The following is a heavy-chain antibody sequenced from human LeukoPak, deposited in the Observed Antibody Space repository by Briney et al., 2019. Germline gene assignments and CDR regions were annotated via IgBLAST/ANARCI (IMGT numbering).Heavy chain of an antibody. J-gene: IGHJ4*02. D-gene: IGHD3-10*01. CDR3: ATGQHMVRGVIFGY. CDR1: GYTLTELS. Sequence: PGASVTVSCKVSGYTLTELSMHWVRQAPGKGLEWMGGFDPEDGETIYAQKFQGRVTMTEDTSTDTAYMELSSLRSEDTAVYYCATGQHMVRGVIFGYWGQGTLVTVSS. CDR2: FDPEDGET. V-gene: IGHV1-24*01.